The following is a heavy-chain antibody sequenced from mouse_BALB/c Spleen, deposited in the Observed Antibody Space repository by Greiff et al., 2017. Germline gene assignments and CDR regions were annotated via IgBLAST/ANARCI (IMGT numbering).Heavy chain of an antibody. J-gene: IGHJ2*01. CDR3: ARYGNFDY. CDR2: INPSSGYT. CDR1: GYTFTSYT. D-gene: IGHD2-1*01. V-gene: IGHV1-4*02. Sequence: QVKLQQSAAELARPGASVKMSCKASGYTFTSYTMHWVKQRPGQGLEWIGYINPSSGYTEYNQKFKDKTTLTADKSSSTAYMQLSSLTSEDSAVYYCARYGNFDYWGQGTTLTVSS.